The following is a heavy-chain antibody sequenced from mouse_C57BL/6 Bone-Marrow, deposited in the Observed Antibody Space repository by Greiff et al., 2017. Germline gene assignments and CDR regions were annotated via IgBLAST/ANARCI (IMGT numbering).Heavy chain of an antibody. V-gene: IGHV1-81*01. Sequence: QVQLQQSGAELARPGASVKLSCKASGYTFTSYGISWVKQRTGPGLEWIGEIYPRSGNTYYNEKFKGKATLTADKSSSTAYMELRSLTSEDSAVYFCAVITTVVANRYFDVWGTGTTVTVSS. CDR2: IYPRSGNT. CDR3: AVITTVVANRYFDV. CDR1: GYTFTSYG. J-gene: IGHJ1*03. D-gene: IGHD1-1*01.